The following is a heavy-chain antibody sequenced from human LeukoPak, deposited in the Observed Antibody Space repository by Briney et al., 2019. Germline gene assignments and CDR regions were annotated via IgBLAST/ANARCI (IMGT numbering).Heavy chain of an antibody. Sequence: GGSLRLSCAASGFTFSSYWMSWVRQAPGKGLEWVANINQDGSAKYYVDSVKGRFTISRDNAKNSLYLQMNNLRAEDTAVYFCARWDIRGTAHQLDYWGQGTLVTVSS. V-gene: IGHV3-7*01. D-gene: IGHD2-21*02. CDR1: GFTFSSYW. CDR3: ARWDIRGTAHQLDY. CDR2: INQDGSAK. J-gene: IGHJ4*02.